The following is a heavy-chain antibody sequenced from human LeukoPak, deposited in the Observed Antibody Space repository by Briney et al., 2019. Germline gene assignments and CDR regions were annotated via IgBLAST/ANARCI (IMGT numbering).Heavy chain of an antibody. J-gene: IGHJ4*02. CDR2: INHSGST. D-gene: IGHD2-2*01. CDR1: GESSSGYY. Sequence: PSETLSLTCAVYGESSSGYYWSWIRQPPGKGLEWIGEINHSGSTNYNPSLKSRVTISVDTSKNQFSLKLSSVTAADTAVYYCARGRRKYQLRFPDYWGQGTLVTVSS. CDR3: ARGRRKYQLRFPDY. V-gene: IGHV4-34*01.